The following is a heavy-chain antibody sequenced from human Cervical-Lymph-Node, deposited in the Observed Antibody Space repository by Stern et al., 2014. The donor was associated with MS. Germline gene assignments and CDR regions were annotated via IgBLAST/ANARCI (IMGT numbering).Heavy chain of an antibody. J-gene: IGHJ4*02. CDR2: IIPLCGTA. CDR1: GGTFSSYA. V-gene: IGHV1-69*01. CDR3: ARGSTVVTDYFDY. Sequence: QVQLVQSGAEVKKPGSSVKVSCKASGGTFSSYAINCVRQAPGQGLEWMGGIIPLCGTANYSQKFQGRVTIAADESTSTAYMELSSLRSEDTAVYYCARGSTVVTDYFDYWGQGTLVTVSS. D-gene: IGHD4-23*01.